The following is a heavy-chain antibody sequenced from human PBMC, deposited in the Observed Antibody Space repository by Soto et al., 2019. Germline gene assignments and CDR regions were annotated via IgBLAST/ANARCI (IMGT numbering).Heavy chain of an antibody. CDR3: VKGPDYDILTGPFDY. CDR2: ISSNGGST. J-gene: IGHJ4*02. D-gene: IGHD3-9*01. V-gene: IGHV3-64D*06. CDR1: GFTFSSYA. Sequence: GGSLRLSCSASGFTFSSYAVHWVRQAPGKGLEYVSAISSNGGSTYYADSVKGRFTISRDNPKNTLYLQMSSLRAEDTAVYYCVKGPDYDILTGPFDYWGQGALVTVSS.